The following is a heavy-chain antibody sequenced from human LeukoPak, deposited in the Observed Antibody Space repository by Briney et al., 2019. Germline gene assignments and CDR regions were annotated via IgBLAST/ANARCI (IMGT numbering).Heavy chain of an antibody. J-gene: IGHJ4*02. CDR3: ASHDSSGYYYVAY. Sequence: SETLSLTCTVSGGSISSYYWSWIRQPPGKGLEWIGYIYYSGSTNYNPSLKSRVTISVDTSRNQFSLKLSSVTAADTAVYYCASHDSSGYYYVAYWGQGTLVTVSS. V-gene: IGHV4-59*01. CDR2: IYYSGST. CDR1: GGSISSYY. D-gene: IGHD3-22*01.